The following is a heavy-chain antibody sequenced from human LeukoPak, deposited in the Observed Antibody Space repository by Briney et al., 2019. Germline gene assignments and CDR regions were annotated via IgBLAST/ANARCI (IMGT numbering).Heavy chain of an antibody. CDR2: IYYSGST. CDR1: GGSISSGDYY. D-gene: IGHD3-9*01. V-gene: IGHV4-30-4*01. J-gene: IGHJ3*02. Sequence: PSETLSLTCTVSGGSISSGDYYWSWIRQPPGKGLEWIGYIYYSGSTYYNPSLKSRVTISVDTSKNQFSLKLSSVTAADTAVYYCARGLTISWEGADIWGQGTMVTVSS. CDR3: ARGLTISWEGADI.